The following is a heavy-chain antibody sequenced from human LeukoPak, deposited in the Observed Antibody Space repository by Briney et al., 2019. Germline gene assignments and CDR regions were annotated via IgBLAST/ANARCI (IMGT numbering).Heavy chain of an antibody. D-gene: IGHD3-16*02. V-gene: IGHV4-31*03. CDR2: FYYSGST. CDR1: GGSISSGTYY. J-gene: IGHJ3*02. Sequence: SQTLSITCTVSGGSISSGTYYWSWIRQHPGKGLEWIGYFYYSGSTSYNPSLKSRVTISVDTSKNQFSLKLSSVTAADTAMYYCARDLSNYDYIWGSYRATDAFDIWGQGTMVTVSS. CDR3: ARDLSNYDYIWGSYRATDAFDI.